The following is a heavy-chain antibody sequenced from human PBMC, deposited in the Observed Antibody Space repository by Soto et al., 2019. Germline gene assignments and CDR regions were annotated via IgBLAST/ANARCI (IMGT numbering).Heavy chain of an antibody. CDR1: GFTFSDYY. D-gene: IGHD3-22*01. CDR3: ARGWYYDSSGYYYFDY. J-gene: IGHJ4*02. V-gene: IGHV3-11*06. CDR2: ISSSSSSYT. Sequence: PGGSLRLSCSASGFTFSDYYMSWIRQAPGKGLEWVSYISSSSSSYTNYADSVKGRFTISRDNAKNSLYLQMNSLRAEDTAVYYCARGWYYDSSGYYYFDYWGQGTLVTVSS.